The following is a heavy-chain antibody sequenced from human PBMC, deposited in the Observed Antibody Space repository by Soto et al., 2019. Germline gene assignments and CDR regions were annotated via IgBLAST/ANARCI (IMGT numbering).Heavy chain of an antibody. CDR3: ARLVTTVKTYYYYGMDV. CDR1: GYSFTSYW. CDR2: IDPSDSYT. J-gene: IGHJ6*02. D-gene: IGHD4-4*01. Sequence: PGESLKISCKGSGYSFTSYWISWVRQMPGKGLEWMGRIDPSDSYTNYSPSFQGHVTISADKSISTAYLQWSSLKASDTAMYYCARLVTTVKTYYYYGMDVWGQGTTVTVSS. V-gene: IGHV5-10-1*01.